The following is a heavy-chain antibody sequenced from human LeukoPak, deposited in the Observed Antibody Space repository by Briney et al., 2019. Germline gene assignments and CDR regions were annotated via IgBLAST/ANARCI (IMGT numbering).Heavy chain of an antibody. D-gene: IGHD3-22*01. CDR2: IYYSGST. V-gene: IGHV4-39*01. CDR1: GGSISSSSYY. CDR3: ARAFTSTGYYYVEY. J-gene: IGHJ4*02. Sequence: SETLSLTCTVSGGSISSSSYYWGWIRQPPGKGLEWIGAIYYSGSTYYNPSLKSRVTISVDTSKNQFSLKLSSVTAADTAVYYCARAFTSTGYYYVEYWGQGTLVTVSS.